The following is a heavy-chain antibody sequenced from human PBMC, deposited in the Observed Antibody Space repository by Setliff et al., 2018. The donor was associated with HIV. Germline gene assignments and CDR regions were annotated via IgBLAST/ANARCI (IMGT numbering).Heavy chain of an antibody. Sequence: LETLSLTCAVSGYSISSGYYWGWIRQPPGKGLEWIGSFYHSGRTYYNPSLKSRVTISVDTSKNQFSLRLSSVTAADTAVYYCSRSYCGGDCSLVVDTNWFDPWGQGTLVTVSS. CDR2: FYHSGRT. D-gene: IGHD2-21*01. J-gene: IGHJ5*02. CDR3: SRSYCGGDCSLVVDTNWFDP. CDR1: GYSISSGYY. V-gene: IGHV4-38-2*01.